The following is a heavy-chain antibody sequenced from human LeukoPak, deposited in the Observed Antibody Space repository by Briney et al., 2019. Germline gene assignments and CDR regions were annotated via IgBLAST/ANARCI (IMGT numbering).Heavy chain of an antibody. J-gene: IGHJ4*02. Sequence: ASVKVSCKASGYTFTSYGFNWVRQAPGQGLEWMGWISAYNGNTDYAQKLQGRVTMTTDTSTSTVYMELRSLRSDDTAVYYCASNSGYDDGTRYCSGGSCYSGPYYFDYWGQGTLVTVSS. CDR2: ISAYNGNT. CDR3: ASNSGYDDGTRYCSGGSCYSGPYYFDY. D-gene: IGHD2-15*01. V-gene: IGHV1-18*01. CDR1: GYTFTSYG.